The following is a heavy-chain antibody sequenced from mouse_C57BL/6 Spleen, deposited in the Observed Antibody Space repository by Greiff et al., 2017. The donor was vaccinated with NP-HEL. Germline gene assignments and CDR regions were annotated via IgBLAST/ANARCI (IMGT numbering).Heavy chain of an antibody. Sequence: EVKLVESGEGLVKPGGSLKLSCAASGFTFSSYAMSWVRQTPEKRLEWVAYISSGGDYIYYADTVKGRFTISRDNARNTLYLQMSSLKSEDTAMYYCTREVYYDYDGDYFDYWGQGTTLTVSS. D-gene: IGHD2-4*01. J-gene: IGHJ2*01. CDR1: GFTFSSYA. CDR3: TREVYYDYDGDYFDY. V-gene: IGHV5-9-1*02. CDR2: ISSGGDYI.